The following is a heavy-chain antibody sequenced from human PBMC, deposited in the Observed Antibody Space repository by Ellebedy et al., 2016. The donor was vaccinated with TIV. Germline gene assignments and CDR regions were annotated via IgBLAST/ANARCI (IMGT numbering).Heavy chain of an antibody. V-gene: IGHV3-23*01. D-gene: IGHD1-26*01. CDR2: ISGSGGST. CDR3: AADSGSYFLKDAFDI. J-gene: IGHJ3*02. Sequence: GESLKISCAASGFTFSSYAMSWVRQAPGKGLEWVSAISGSGGSTYYADSVKGRFTISRDNSKNTLYLQMNSLRAEDTAVYYCAADSGSYFLKDAFDIWGQGTMVTVSS. CDR1: GFTFSSYA.